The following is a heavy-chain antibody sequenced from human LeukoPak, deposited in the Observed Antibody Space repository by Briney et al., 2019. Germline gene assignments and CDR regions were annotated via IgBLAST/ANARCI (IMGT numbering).Heavy chain of an antibody. D-gene: IGHD3-10*01. J-gene: IGHJ4*02. Sequence: ASVKVSCKASGYTFTNYDINWVRQATGQGLEWMGIINPSGGSTSYAQKFQGRVTMTRDMSTSTVYMELSSLRSEDTAVYYCARDSHYGSGRYYNFAVFDYWGQGTLVTVSS. CDR2: INPSGGST. V-gene: IGHV1-46*01. CDR3: ARDSHYGSGRYYNFAVFDY. CDR1: GYTFTNYD.